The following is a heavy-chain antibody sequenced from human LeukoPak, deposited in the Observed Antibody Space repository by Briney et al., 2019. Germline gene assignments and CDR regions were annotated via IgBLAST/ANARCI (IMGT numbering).Heavy chain of an antibody. CDR2: IGTGGDT. V-gene: IGHV3-13*04. J-gene: IGHJ2*01. Sequence: PGGSLRLSCAPSGFTFSSYDMHCVRHPTGKGLEWFSVIGTGGDTYYPGSVKGRFTISRENAKNSLYLQMNSLRAGDTAVYYCARGTNYDILTGYYTGRGSWYFDLWGRGNLVTVSS. CDR1: GFTFSSYD. CDR3: ARGTNYDILTGYYTGRGSWYFDL. D-gene: IGHD3-9*01.